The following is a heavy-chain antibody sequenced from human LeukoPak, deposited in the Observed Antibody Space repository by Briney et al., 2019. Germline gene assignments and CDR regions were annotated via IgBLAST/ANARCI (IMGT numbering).Heavy chain of an antibody. D-gene: IGHD1-26*01. CDR2: IHYNGNT. J-gene: IGHJ4*02. V-gene: IGHV4-59*08. CDR3: ARHISSGGTYAHFDY. CDR1: RGSISSYY. Sequence: SETLSLTCTVSRGSISSYYWSWIRQPPGEGLEWIGYIHYNGNTNYNPSLKSRVTMSLDTSENQVSLKLNSVTAADTAVYYCARHISSGGTYAHFDYWGQGTLVTVSS.